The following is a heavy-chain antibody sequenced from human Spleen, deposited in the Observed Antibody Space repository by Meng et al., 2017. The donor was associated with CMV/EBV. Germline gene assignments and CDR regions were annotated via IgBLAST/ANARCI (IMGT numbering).Heavy chain of an antibody. CDR1: GFTFSSHS. CDR3: AKDEGTNCLQH. V-gene: IGHV3-21*01. CDR2: ISSSGTYI. J-gene: IGHJ1*01. D-gene: IGHD1-1*01. Sequence: GESLKISCAASGFTFSSHSMNWVRQAPGKGPEWVSSISSSGTYIYYADSVKGRFTISRDNAKNSLYLQMNNLRAEDTAVYYCAKDEGTNCLQHWGQGTLVTVSS.